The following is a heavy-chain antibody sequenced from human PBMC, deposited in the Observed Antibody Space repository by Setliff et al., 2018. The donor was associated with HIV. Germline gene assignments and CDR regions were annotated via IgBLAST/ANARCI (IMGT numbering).Heavy chain of an antibody. CDR2: IYYTGFA. D-gene: IGHD1-1*01. V-gene: IGHV4-39*02. CDR1: GDSISSGSYF. J-gene: IGHJ4*02. Sequence: PSETLSLTCSVSGDSISSGSYFWGWIRQTPGKGLEWIGNIYYTGFAYYNPSLKSRVTISLDTSKTHFFLNLTSVTDADTAVYFCTREGRGDPAMATTRIDYWGQGKLATV. CDR3: TREGRGDPAMATTRIDY.